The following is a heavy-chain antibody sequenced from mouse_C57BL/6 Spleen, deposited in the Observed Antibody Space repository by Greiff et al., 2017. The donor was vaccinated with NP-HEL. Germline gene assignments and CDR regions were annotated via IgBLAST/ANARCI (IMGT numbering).Heavy chain of an antibody. CDR3: ARSRMVTTVMDY. CDR1: GYAFSSYW. Sequence: VQLQQSGAELVKPGASVKISCKASGYAFSSYWMNWVKQRPGKGLEWIGQIYPGDGDTNYNGKFKGKATLTADKSSSTAYMQLSSLTSEDSAVYVCARSRMVTTVMDYWGQGTSVTVSS. J-gene: IGHJ4*01. CDR2: IYPGDGDT. V-gene: IGHV1-80*01. D-gene: IGHD2-2*01.